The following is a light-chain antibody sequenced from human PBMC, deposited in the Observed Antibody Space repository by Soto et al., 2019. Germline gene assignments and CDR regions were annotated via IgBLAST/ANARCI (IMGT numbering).Light chain of an antibody. J-gene: IGLJ1*01. CDR2: EVS. Sequence: QSVLTQPPSASGSPGQSVTISCTGTSSDVGGYNYVPWYQQHPGKAPKLMIYEVSERPSGVPDRFSGSKSSNTASLIVSGLQAEDEADYYCSSYACSNNFVFXTGTNITVL. V-gene: IGLV2-8*01. CDR3: SSYACSNNFV. CDR1: SSDVGGYNY.